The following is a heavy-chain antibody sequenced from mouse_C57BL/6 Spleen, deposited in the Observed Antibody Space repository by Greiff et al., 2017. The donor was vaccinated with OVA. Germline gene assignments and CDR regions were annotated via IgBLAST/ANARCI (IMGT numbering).Heavy chain of an antibody. D-gene: IGHD4-1*01. CDR2: INYDGSST. J-gene: IGHJ2*01. Sequence: EVQRVESEGGLVQPGSSMKLSCTASGFTFSDYYMAWVRQVPEKGLEWVANINYDGSSTYYLDSLKSRFIISRDNAKNILYLQMSSLKSEDTATYYCARGGLTGYYFDYWGQGTTLTVSS. CDR1: GFTFSDYY. CDR3: ARGGLTGYYFDY. V-gene: IGHV5-16*01.